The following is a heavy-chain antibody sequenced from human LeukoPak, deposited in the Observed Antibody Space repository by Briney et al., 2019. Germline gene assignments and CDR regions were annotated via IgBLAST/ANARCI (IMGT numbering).Heavy chain of an antibody. D-gene: IGHD3-22*01. Sequence: SETLSLTCTVSGGSISSSSYYWGWIRQPPGKGLEWIGSIYYSGSTYYNPSLKRRVTISVDTSKNQFSLKLSSVTAADTAVYYCARDGSSGTYYFDYWGQGTLVTVSS. J-gene: IGHJ4*02. V-gene: IGHV4-39*07. CDR2: IYYSGST. CDR3: ARDGSSGTYYFDY. CDR1: GGSISSSSYY.